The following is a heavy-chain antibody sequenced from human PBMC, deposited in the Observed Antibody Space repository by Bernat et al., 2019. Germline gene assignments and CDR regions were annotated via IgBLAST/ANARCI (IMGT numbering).Heavy chain of an antibody. J-gene: IGHJ4*02. CDR2: IRYDGSNK. CDR3: AKDFVVAGPCDH. V-gene: IGHV3-30*02. CDR1: GFTFSGYG. Sequence: QVPLVESGGGVVQPGGSLRLSCAASGFTFSGYGMHWVRQAPGKGLEWVAFIRYDGSNKYYADSVKGRFTISRDNSKNTLYLQMNSPRAEDTGVYYCAKDFVVAGPCDHWGQGTLVTVSS. D-gene: IGHD6-19*01.